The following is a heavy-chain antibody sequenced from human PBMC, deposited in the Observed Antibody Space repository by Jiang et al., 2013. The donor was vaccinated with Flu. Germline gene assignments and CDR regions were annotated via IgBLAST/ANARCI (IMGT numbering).Heavy chain of an antibody. D-gene: IGHD3-22*01. J-gene: IGHJ5*02. CDR2: IYHSGSA. V-gene: IGHV4-38-2*01. CDR1: GYSISSGYY. Sequence: SGPGLVKPSETLSLTCAVSGYSISSGYYWGWIRQPPGKGLEWIGSIYHSGSAYYNPSLKSRVTISVDTSKNQFSLKLSSVTAADTAVYYCARADTMISPQQVYNWFDPWGPGNPGHRLL. CDR3: ARADTMISPQQVYNWFDP.